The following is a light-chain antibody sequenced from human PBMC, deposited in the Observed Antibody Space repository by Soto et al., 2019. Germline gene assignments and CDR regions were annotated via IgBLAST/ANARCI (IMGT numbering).Light chain of an antibody. CDR1: QDISKY. J-gene: IGKJ4*01. CDR2: DAS. CDR3: QQNDNLPPT. Sequence: DIQMTQSPSSLSASIGDRVTITCQASQDISKYLNWYQQKPGKAPNLLIYDASNLGTGVPSRFNVSGSVTDFTFTISSLQPEDFATYFCQQNDNLPPTFGGGTKVEIK. V-gene: IGKV1-33*01.